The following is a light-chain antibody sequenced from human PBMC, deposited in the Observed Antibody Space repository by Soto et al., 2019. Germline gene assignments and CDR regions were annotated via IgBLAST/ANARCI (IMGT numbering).Light chain of an antibody. V-gene: IGKV3-20*01. CDR3: QQYGSSPPT. CDR1: QSVSSSY. Sequence: EIVLTQSPGTLSLSPCERATLSCRASQSVSSSYLAWYQQKPGQAPRLLIYGASSRATGIPDRFSGSGSGTDFTLTISRLEPEDFAVYYCQQYGSSPPTFGQGTRLEI. J-gene: IGKJ5*01. CDR2: GAS.